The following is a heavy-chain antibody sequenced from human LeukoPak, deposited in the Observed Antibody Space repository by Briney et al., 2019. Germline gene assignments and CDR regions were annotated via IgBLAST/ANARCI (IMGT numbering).Heavy chain of an antibody. V-gene: IGHV1-69*01. J-gene: IGHJ4*02. CDR1: GGTFSSYA. Sequence: SVKVPCKASGGTFSSYAISWVRQAPGQGLEWMGGIIPIFGTANYAQKFQGRVTITADESTSTAYMELSSLRSEDTAVYYCAREIHSGYNPGRYPFDYWGQGTLVTVSS. D-gene: IGHD5-12*01. CDR2: IIPIFGTA. CDR3: AREIHSGYNPGRYPFDY.